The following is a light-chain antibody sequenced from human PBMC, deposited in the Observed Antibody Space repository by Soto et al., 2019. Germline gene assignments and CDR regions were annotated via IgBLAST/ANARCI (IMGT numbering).Light chain of an antibody. V-gene: IGKV3-20*01. CDR3: QQYGSSPR. Sequence: EIVLTQSPGTLSLSPGERATLSCRASQSVSSSYLAWYQQKPGQAPRLLIDGASSRATGIPDRFSGSGSGTDFTLTISRLEPEDFAVYYCQQYGSSPRFGGGTKVEIK. CDR1: QSVSSSY. J-gene: IGKJ4*01. CDR2: GAS.